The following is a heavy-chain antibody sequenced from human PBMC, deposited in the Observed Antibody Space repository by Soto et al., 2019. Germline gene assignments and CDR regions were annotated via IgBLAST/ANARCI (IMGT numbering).Heavy chain of an antibody. CDR1: GFTFSSYA. Sequence: TGGSLRLSCAASGFTFSSYAMSWVRQAPGKGLEWASAISGSGGSTYYADSVKGRFTISRDNSKNTLYLQMNSLRAEDTAVYYCAKGPYSSSWYYFDYWGQGTLVTVSS. CDR2: ISGSGGST. CDR3: AKGPYSSSWYYFDY. J-gene: IGHJ4*02. V-gene: IGHV3-23*01. D-gene: IGHD6-13*01.